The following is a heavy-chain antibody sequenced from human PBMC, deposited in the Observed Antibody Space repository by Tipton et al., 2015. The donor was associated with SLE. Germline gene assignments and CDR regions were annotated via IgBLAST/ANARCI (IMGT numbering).Heavy chain of an antibody. V-gene: IGHV1-18*01. CDR1: GYTFTSYG. CDR2: ISAYNGNT. Sequence: QSGPEVKKPGASVKVSCKASGYTFTSYGISWVRQDPGQGLEWMGWISAYNGNTNYAQRLQGRVTMTTDTSTSTAYMELRSLKSDDTAGYYCARGPVGDGYNYYGYYYRDVWGKVTAVTVSS. CDR3: ARGPVGDGYNYYGYYYRDV. J-gene: IGHJ6*03. D-gene: IGHD5-24*01.